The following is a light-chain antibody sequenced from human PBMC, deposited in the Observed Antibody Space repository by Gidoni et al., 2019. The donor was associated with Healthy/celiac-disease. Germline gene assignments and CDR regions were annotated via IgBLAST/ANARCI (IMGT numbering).Light chain of an antibody. CDR3: QQGYSTPRT. V-gene: IGKV1-39*01. Sequence: DIQMTQSPSSLSASVGDRVTITCRASQSISSYVNWYQQKPGKAPKLLIYSASSLQSGVPSRFSGSGSGTDFTLTISSLQPEDFATYYCQQGYSTPRTFGQGTKVEIK. CDR2: SAS. J-gene: IGKJ1*01. CDR1: QSISSY.